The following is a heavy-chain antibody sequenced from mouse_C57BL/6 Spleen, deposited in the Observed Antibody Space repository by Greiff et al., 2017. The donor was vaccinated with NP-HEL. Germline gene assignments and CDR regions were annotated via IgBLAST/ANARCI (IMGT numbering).Heavy chain of an antibody. Sequence: QVQLQQSGTDLLNPGASVQLSCKAFGYTFTSSWMHWVQQRPGQGLEWIGNINTSNGGTNYNEKLKSKATLTVDKSSSTAYMQLSSLTSEDSAVYYCARGLFDVWGTGTTVTVSS. CDR2: INTSNGGT. CDR3: ARGLFDV. CDR1: GYTFTSSW. J-gene: IGHJ1*03. D-gene: IGHD3-1*01. V-gene: IGHV1-53*01.